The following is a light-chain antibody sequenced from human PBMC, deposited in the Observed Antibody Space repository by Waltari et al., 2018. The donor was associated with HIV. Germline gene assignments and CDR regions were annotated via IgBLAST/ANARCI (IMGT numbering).Light chain of an antibody. Sequence: SPGQSITISCTGTSRDVGGYDHLSWYQQHPGKAPKLVLYEVDNRPSGISHRFSGSKSGNTASLTISGLQAEDEADYFCSSYTSSNTLVFGGGTKVTVL. CDR2: EVD. J-gene: IGLJ2*01. CDR1: SRDVGGYDH. V-gene: IGLV2-14*01. CDR3: SSYTSSNTLV.